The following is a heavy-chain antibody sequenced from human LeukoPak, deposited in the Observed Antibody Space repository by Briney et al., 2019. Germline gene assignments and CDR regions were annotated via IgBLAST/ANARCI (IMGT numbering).Heavy chain of an antibody. Sequence: GGSLRLSCVASGFSFSGYWMSWVRQAPGKGLEWVANIKEDGSEQYYVDSAKGRFTISRDNSKNTLYLQMNSLRAEDTAVYYCAKAVDIVATGLDYWGQGTLVTVSS. CDR1: GFSFSGYW. D-gene: IGHD5-12*01. V-gene: IGHV3-7*03. CDR3: AKAVDIVATGLDY. J-gene: IGHJ4*02. CDR2: IKEDGSEQ.